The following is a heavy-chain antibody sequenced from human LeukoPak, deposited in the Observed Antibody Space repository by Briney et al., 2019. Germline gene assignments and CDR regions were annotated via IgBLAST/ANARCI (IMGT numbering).Heavy chain of an antibody. D-gene: IGHD4-17*01. V-gene: IGHV4-39*01. J-gene: IGHJ4*02. CDR1: GASITSSSFY. CDR2: IYHSGKT. Sequence: PSETLSLTCTVSGASITSSSFYWGWVRQSPGKGLDWIGSIYHSGKTYYNPSLKSRLTISVDSSKNRFSLKVTSLTAADTAVYHCARHSAYGDYIDYWGQGPLVTVSS. CDR3: ARHSAYGDYIDY.